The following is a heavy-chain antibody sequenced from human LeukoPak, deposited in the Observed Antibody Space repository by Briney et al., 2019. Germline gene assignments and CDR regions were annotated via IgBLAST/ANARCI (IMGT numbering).Heavy chain of an antibody. J-gene: IGHJ3*02. V-gene: IGHV4-59*10. D-gene: IGHD3-22*01. CDR2: IYSSGST. CDR1: GGSFSGYY. CDR3: AKSNGYGLIDI. Sequence: PSETLSLTCAVYGGSFSGYYWSWIRQPDGKGLEWIGRIYSSGSTNYNPSLKSRVTMSVDTSKNQFSLRLSSVTAADTAVYYCAKSNGYGLIDIWGQGTMVTVSS.